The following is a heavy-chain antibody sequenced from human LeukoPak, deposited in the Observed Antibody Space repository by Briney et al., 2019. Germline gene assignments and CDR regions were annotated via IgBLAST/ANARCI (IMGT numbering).Heavy chain of an antibody. CDR2: ISAYNGNT. J-gene: IGHJ6*03. V-gene: IGHV1-18*01. D-gene: IGHD2-2*01. CDR1: GYTFTSYG. Sequence: ASVKVSCKASGYTFTSYGISWVRQAPGQGLEWMGWISAYNGNTNYAQKLQGRVTMTTDTSTSTAYMELRSLRSDDTAVYYCARSNWAYCSSTSCYDGGNYYYYYMDVWGKGTTVTISS. CDR3: ARSNWAYCSSTSCYDGGNYYYYYMDV.